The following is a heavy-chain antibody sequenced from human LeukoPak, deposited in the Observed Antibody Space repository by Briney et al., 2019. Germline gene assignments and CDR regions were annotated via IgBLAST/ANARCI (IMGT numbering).Heavy chain of an antibody. CDR3: AKGDWYGDLDY. Sequence: GGSLRLSCAASGFTFSIAWMSWVRQAPGKGLEWVGRIYSKADGGTTDYAAPVKGRFTISRDDSKNTLYLQMSSLKTEDSAVYYCAKGDWYGDLDYWGQGTLVTVSS. J-gene: IGHJ4*02. CDR1: GFTFSIAW. D-gene: IGHD3-10*01. V-gene: IGHV3-15*01. CDR2: IYSKADGGTT.